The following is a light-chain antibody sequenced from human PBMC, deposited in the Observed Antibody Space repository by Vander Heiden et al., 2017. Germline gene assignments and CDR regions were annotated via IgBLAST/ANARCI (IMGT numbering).Light chain of an antibody. CDR3: LQHNNYPHT. J-gene: IGKJ1*01. CDR1: QGIGND. CDR2: AAS. Sequence: DIQMTPSPSSLSASVGDRVTITCRASQGIGNDLAWYQQKPGKAPRRLIYAASSLQSGVPSKFSGRGSGTEFTLTISSLQPEDFATYYCLQHNNYPHTFGQGTKVE. V-gene: IGKV1-17*01.